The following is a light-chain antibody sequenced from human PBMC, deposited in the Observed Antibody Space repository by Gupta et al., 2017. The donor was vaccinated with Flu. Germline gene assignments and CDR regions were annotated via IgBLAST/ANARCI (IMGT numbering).Light chain of an antibody. CDR1: SSDVGGYNY. Sequence: SSLTPPLSVSGSPGQSVTISCTGTSSDVGGYNYVSWYQQHPGKTPILLIYDVSKRPAGVPVRVSGYKSGNTASLTISGLKEEEEADYYCYSDEHNDNVVFGGGTKLTVL. J-gene: IGLJ2*01. CDR3: YSDEHNDNVV. CDR2: DVS. V-gene: IGLV2-11*01.